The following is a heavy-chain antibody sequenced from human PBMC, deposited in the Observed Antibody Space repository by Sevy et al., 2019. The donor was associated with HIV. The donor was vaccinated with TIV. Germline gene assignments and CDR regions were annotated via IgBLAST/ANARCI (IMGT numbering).Heavy chain of an antibody. CDR3: ARDNSLNWNYGSSWDAFDI. CDR1: GFTVSSNY. Sequence: GGSLRLSCAASGFTVSSNYMSWVRQAPGKGLEWVSVIYSGGSTYYADSVKGRFTISRDNSKNTLYLQMNSLRAEDTAVYYCARDNSLNWNYGSSWDAFDIWGQGTMVTVSS. J-gene: IGHJ3*02. D-gene: IGHD1-7*01. CDR2: IYSGGST. V-gene: IGHV3-53*01.